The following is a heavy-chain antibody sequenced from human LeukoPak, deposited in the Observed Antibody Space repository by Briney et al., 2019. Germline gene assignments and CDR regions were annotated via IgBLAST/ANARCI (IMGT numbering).Heavy chain of an antibody. D-gene: IGHD1-1*01. J-gene: IGHJ6*03. V-gene: IGHV1-69*04. CDR3: ARGQERGPDPQLWYYYMDV. CDR2: IIPILGIA. CDR1: GGTFSSYA. Sequence: SVKVSCKASGGTFSSYAISWVRQAPGQGLEWMGRIIPILGIANYAQKFQGRVTITADKSTSTAYMELSSLRSEDTAVYYCARGQERGPDPQLWYYYMDVWGKGTTVTVSS.